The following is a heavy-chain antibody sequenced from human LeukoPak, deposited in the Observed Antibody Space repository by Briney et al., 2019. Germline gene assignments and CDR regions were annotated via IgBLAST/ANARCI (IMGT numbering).Heavy chain of an antibody. D-gene: IGHD3-10*01. CDR1: GFTFSSYS. V-gene: IGHV3-21*01. CDR3: ARGGSITMVRGGKNWFDP. CDR2: ISSSSYI. Sequence: PGGSLRLSCAASGFTFSSYSMNWVRQAPGKGLEWVSSISSSSYIYYADSVKGRFTISRDNAKNSLYLQMNSLRAEDTAVYYCARGGSITMVRGGKNWFDPWGQGTLVTVSS. J-gene: IGHJ5*02.